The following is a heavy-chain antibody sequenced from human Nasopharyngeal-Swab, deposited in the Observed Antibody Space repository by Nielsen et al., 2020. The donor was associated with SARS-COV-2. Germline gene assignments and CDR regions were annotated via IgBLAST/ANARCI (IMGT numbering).Heavy chain of an antibody. D-gene: IGHD5-18*01. Sequence: SLKISCAASGFTFENYAMHWVRQPPGKGLEWVSGITWNSGNKGYAESVQGRFTISRDNAKNYLYLQMNSLRAEDTALYFCAKARRTDTYGYECFDSWGQGTLVTVSS. CDR2: ITWNSGNK. CDR3: AKARRTDTYGYECFDS. V-gene: IGHV3-9*01. CDR1: GFTFENYA. J-gene: IGHJ4*02.